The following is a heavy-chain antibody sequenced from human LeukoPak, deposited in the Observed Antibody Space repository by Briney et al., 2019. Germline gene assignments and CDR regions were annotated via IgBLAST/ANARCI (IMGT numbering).Heavy chain of an antibody. CDR3: ARASYSPNWFDP. D-gene: IGHD4-11*01. V-gene: IGHV3-7*01. CDR2: IIQEGSEK. Sequence: GGSLRLSRAASGFTFSTPWMSWARHAPGEGLEWVANIIQEGSEKYYVGSVKGRFTISRDNARNSLYLQMNSLRAEDTAVYYCARASYSPNWFDPWGQGTLVTVSS. CDR1: GFTFSTPW. J-gene: IGHJ5*02.